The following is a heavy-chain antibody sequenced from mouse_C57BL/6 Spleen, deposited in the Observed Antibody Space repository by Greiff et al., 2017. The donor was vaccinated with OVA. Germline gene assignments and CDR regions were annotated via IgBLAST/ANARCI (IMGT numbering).Heavy chain of an antibody. D-gene: IGHD1-1*01. J-gene: IGHJ4*01. V-gene: IGHV1-64*01. CDR1: GYTFTSYW. CDR3: ARAITTKDYAMDY. Sequence: QVQLQQPGAELVKPGASVKLSCKASGYTFTSYWMHWVKQRPGRGLEWIGMIHPNSGSTNYNEKFKSKATLTVDKSSSTAYMQLSSLTSEDSAVYYCARAITTKDYAMDYWGQGTSVTVSS. CDR2: IHPNSGST.